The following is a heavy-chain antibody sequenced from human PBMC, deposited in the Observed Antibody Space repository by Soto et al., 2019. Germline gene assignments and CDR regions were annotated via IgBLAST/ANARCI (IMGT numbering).Heavy chain of an antibody. CDR3: ARIERKLGYCSSTSCRYYYCGMDV. Sequence: SETLSLTCTVSGGSIISSSYYWGWIRQPPGKGLEWVGRIYYSGSTYYNPSLKSRVNISVDTSKNQFSLKLTSVTAADTAVYYCARIERKLGYCSSTSCRYYYCGMDVWGQGTTVTVSS. J-gene: IGHJ6*02. V-gene: IGHV4-39*01. CDR1: GGSIISSSYY. CDR2: IYYSGST. D-gene: IGHD2-2*01.